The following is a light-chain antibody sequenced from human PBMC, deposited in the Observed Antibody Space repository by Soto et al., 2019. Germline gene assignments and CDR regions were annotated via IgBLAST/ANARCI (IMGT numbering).Light chain of an antibody. CDR2: EVN. Sequence: QSVLTQPPSVSAAPGQKVTISCSGSSSNIGNNYVSWYQHHPGKAPKLMIYEVNNRPSGVSNRFSGSKSADTASLTISGLQAEDEADYYCSSYTTSSTVVFGGGTKVTVL. V-gene: IGLV2-14*01. J-gene: IGLJ2*01. CDR3: SSYTTSSTVV. CDR1: SSNIGNNY.